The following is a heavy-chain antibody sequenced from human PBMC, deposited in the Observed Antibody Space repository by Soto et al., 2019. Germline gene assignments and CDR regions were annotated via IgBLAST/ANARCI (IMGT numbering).Heavy chain of an antibody. CDR2: ISAYNGNT. J-gene: IGHJ6*02. CDR3: ARRETVGATTDGTDYYYDGMDV. CDR1: GYTFTSYG. V-gene: IGHV1-18*01. D-gene: IGHD1-26*01. Sequence: QVQLVQSGAEVKKPGASVKVSCKASGYTFTSYGISWVRQAPGQGLEWMGWISAYNGNTNYAQKLQGRVTMTTDTSTSXXYXERXSLRSDDTAVYYCARRETVGATTDGTDYYYDGMDVWGQGTTVTVSS.